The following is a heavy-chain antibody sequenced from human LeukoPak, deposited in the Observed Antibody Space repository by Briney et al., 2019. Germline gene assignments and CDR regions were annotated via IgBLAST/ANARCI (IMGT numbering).Heavy chain of an antibody. CDR2: VTWNGGTT. D-gene: IGHD3-22*01. J-gene: IGHJ5*02. V-gene: IGHV3-20*04. CDR1: GFTFDDYG. Sequence: GRSLRLSCAASGFTFDDYGMSWVRQAPGKGLEWVSGVTWNGGTTGYADSVKGRFTISRDNAKNSLYLQMNSLRAEDTALYYCARDPGGDSSGYTWGQGTLVTVSS. CDR3: ARDPGGDSSGYT.